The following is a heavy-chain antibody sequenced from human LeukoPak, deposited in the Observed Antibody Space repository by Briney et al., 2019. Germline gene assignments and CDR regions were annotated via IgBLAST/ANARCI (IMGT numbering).Heavy chain of an antibody. V-gene: IGHV3-21*01. Sequence: GGSLRLSCAASGFTFSSYSMNWVRQAPGKGLEWVSSISSSSNYIYYADSMKGRFTISRDNAKNSLYLQMNSLRAEDTAVYFCARATGYEATFDYWGRGTMVIVSS. CDR2: ISSSSNYI. CDR1: GFTFSSYS. J-gene: IGHJ4*02. CDR3: ARATGYEATFDY. D-gene: IGHD6-13*01.